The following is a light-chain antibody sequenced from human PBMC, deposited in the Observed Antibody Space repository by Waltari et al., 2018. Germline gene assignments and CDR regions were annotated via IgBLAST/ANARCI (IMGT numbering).Light chain of an antibody. CDR3: MQGTHWPPIT. CDR2: KVS. CDR1: HSLINSDGNTY. V-gene: IGKV2-30*01. Sequence: VMMIQSPLSLPATLGQPTSLSCRPSHSLINSDGNTYLNWFVQRPGQSPRRLIYKVSRRYVGVPDRLAGSESGTDCALNISRGEAEDVGSEYCMQGTHWPPITFGQGTRLEIK. J-gene: IGKJ5*01.